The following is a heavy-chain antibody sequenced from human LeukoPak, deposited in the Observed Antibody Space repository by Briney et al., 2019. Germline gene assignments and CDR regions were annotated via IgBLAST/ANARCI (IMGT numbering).Heavy chain of an antibody. V-gene: IGHV1-46*01. CDR2: IYPRDGST. CDR3: ARDQEGFDY. J-gene: IGHJ4*02. Sequence: ASVKVSCKASGYTFTSNYIHWVRQAPGQGLEWMGMIYPRDGSTSYTQKFQGRVTVTRDTSTSTVHMELSGLRSEDTAVYYCARDQEGFDYRGQGTLVTVSS. CDR1: GYTFTSNY.